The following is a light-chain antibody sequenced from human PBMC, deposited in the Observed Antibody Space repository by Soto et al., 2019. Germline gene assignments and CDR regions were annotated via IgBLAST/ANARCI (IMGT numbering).Light chain of an antibody. V-gene: IGKV1-12*01. CDR3: QQGNSFPLT. CDR2: TAS. Sequence: DIQMTQSPSSVSASVGDRVTITCRASQDINIALAWFQQKPGEAPSLLIYTASSLHSGVPSRFSGSGSGTDFTLTISSLRPEDFATYYCQQGNSFPLTFGGGTKVEIK. CDR1: QDINIA. J-gene: IGKJ4*01.